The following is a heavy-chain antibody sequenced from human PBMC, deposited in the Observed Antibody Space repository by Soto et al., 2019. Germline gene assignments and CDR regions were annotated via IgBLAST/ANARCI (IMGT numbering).Heavy chain of an antibody. J-gene: IGHJ6*02. Sequence: SETLSLTCAVSGYSISSGYYWGWIRQPPGKGLEWIGSIYHSGSTYYNPSLKSRVTISVDTSKNQFSLKLSSVTAADTAVYYCARXRGLVNGIWSYYYGMDVWGQGTTVTVSS. CDR1: GYSISSGYY. CDR3: ARXRGLVNGIWSYYYGMDV. D-gene: IGHD1-20*01. CDR2: IYHSGST. V-gene: IGHV4-38-2*01.